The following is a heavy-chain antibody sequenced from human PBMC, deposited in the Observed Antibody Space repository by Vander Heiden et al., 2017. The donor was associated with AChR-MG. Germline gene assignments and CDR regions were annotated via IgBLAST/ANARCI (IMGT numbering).Heavy chain of an antibody. Sequence: QVQLVQSGAEVKKPGASVKVSCKASGYTFTSYDINWVRQATGQGFEWMEWMNPNSGNTGYSQKFQGRVTMPRNTSIGTAYMELSSLGSEDTAVYYCARGGRGYYGSGSFDPWGQGTLVTVSS. J-gene: IGHJ5*02. CDR1: GYTFTSYD. D-gene: IGHD3-10*01. CDR3: ARGGRGYYGSGSFDP. V-gene: IGHV1-8*01. CDR2: MNPNSGNT.